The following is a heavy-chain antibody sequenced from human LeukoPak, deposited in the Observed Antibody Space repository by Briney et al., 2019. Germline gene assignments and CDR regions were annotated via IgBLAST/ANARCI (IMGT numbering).Heavy chain of an antibody. CDR3: AKDLHSGYDYYGMDV. V-gene: IGHV3-23*01. CDR2: ISGSGCST. CDR1: GFTFSSYA. Sequence: TGGSLRLSCAASGFTFSSYAMSWVRQAPGKGVEWVSAISGSGCSTYSADSVKGLFTISRDNSKNTLYLQMNSLRAEDTAVYYCAKDLHSGYDYYGMDVWGQGTTVTVSS. J-gene: IGHJ6*02. D-gene: IGHD1-26*01.